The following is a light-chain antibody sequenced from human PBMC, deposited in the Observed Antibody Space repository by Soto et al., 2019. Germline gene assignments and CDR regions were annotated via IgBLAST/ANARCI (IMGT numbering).Light chain of an antibody. Sequence: DIQMTQSPSTLSASVGDRVTITCRASQSISSWLAWYQQKPGKAPKLLIYDASSLESGVPSRFSGSGSATEFTLTISSLQPDDFPTYYCQQYNSYSWTFGQGTKVEIK. J-gene: IGKJ1*01. CDR1: QSISSW. CDR2: DAS. V-gene: IGKV1-5*01. CDR3: QQYNSYSWT.